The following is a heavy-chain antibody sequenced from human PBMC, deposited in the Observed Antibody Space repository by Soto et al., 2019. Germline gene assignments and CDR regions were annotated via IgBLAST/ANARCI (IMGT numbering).Heavy chain of an antibody. D-gene: IGHD3-16*02. CDR2: IYHSGST. CDR1: GGSVSSSIYY. V-gene: IGHV4-39*01. J-gene: IGHJ4*02. CDR3: ARGLGDGVLLRLGELSFQARPFDY. Sequence: SETLSLTCNVSGGSVSSSIYYWAWIRQSPGKGLEWIGTIYHSGSTTYNPSLKSRATLSVDTSKNQFSLKLSSVTAADTAVYYCARGLGDGVLLRLGELSFQARPFDYWGQGTLVTVSS.